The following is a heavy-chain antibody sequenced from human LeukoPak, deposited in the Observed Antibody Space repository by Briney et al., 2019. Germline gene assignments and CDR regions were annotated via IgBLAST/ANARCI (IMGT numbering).Heavy chain of an antibody. D-gene: IGHD4-17*01. Sequence: LSLTCTVSGDSISSSYWSWIRQAPGKGLEWVSYISSSGSTIYYADSVKGRFTISRDNAKNSLYLQMNSLRAEDTAVYYCARVLGDYAFWFDPWGQGTLVTVSS. CDR2: ISSSGSTI. J-gene: IGHJ5*02. CDR3: ARVLGDYAFWFDP. V-gene: IGHV3-11*01. CDR1: GDSISSSY.